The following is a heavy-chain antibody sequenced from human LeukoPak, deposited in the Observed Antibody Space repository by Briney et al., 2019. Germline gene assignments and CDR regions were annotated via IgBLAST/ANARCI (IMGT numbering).Heavy chain of an antibody. J-gene: IGHJ6*02. V-gene: IGHV6-1*01. CDR1: GDSVSSNSAA. D-gene: IGHD6-19*01. CDR3: ARQYSSGWPYYYGLDV. Sequence: SQTLTLTCAISGDSVSSNSAAWNWIRQSPSRGLEWLGRTYYRSKWHNDYAVSVKSRITINPDTSKNQVSLQFNSVTPEDTAVYYCARQYSSGWPYYYGLDVWGQGTTVTVSS. CDR2: TYYRSKWHN.